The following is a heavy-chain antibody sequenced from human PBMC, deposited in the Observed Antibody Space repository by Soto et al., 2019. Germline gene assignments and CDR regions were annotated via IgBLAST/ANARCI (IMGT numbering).Heavy chain of an antibody. J-gene: IGHJ5*02. CDR2: ISSSSSYI. D-gene: IGHD2-15*01. CDR3: ARTGGVVVVAATNWFDP. V-gene: IGHV3-21*01. Sequence: GGSLRLSCAASGFTFSSYSMNWVRQAPGKGLEWVSSISSSSSYIYYADSVKGRFTISRDNAKNSLYLQMNSLRAEDTAVYYCARTGGVVVVAATNWFDPWGQGTLVTVSS. CDR1: GFTFSSYS.